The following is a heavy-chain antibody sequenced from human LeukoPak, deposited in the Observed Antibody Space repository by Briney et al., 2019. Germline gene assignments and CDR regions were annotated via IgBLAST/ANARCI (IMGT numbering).Heavy chain of an antibody. CDR2: ISSSSSYI. CDR1: GFTFGSYS. Sequence: GGSLRLSCAASGFTFGSYSMNWVRQAPGKGLEWVSSISSSSSYIYYADSVKGRFTISRDNAKNSLYLQMNSLRAEDTAVYYCASAPSIGGMDVWGQGTTVTVSS. CDR3: ASAPSIGGMDV. V-gene: IGHV3-21*01. J-gene: IGHJ6*02.